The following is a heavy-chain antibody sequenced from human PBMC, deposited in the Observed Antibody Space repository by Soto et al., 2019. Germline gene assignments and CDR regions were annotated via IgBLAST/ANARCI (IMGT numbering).Heavy chain of an antibody. CDR3: AGEVGIVATAGGDY. CDR1: GYSFSTYG. CDR2: ISGDNGNL. Sequence: QVVLVQSGAEVKRPGASVKLSCKASGYSFSTYGVAWVRQAPGQGLEWMGWISGDNGNLKYAEKVEESVNITTATSTKTAYMVLRSPSSDATVIYYGAGEVGIVATAGGDYWGQGTLVTVSS. J-gene: IGHJ4*02. V-gene: IGHV1-18*04. D-gene: IGHD1-26*01.